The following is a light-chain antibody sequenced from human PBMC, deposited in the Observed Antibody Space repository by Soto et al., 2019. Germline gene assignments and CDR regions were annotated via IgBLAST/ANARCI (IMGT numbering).Light chain of an antibody. CDR3: SSYSGSNTVL. Sequence: QSALTQPPSASGSPGQSVTISCPGTSSDVGAYNYVSWYQQHPGKAPKLMIYEVSKRPSGVPDRFSGSKSGNTASLTVSGLQAEDEAEYYCSSYSGSNTVLFGGGTKLTVL. V-gene: IGLV2-8*01. CDR1: SSDVGAYNY. CDR2: EVS. J-gene: IGLJ2*01.